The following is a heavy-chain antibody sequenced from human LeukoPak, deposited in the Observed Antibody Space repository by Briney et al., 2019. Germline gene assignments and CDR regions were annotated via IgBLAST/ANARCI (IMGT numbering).Heavy chain of an antibody. V-gene: IGHV1-69*05. Sequence: GASVKVSCKASGYSFTGYYMNWVRQAPGQGLEWMGGIIPIFGTGNYAQKFQGRVTITTDESTSTAYMELSSLRSEDTAVYYCASRFYDILTGFPQDVWGKGTTVTVSS. CDR2: IIPIFGTG. J-gene: IGHJ6*04. CDR1: GYSFTGYY. CDR3: ASRFYDILTGFPQDV. D-gene: IGHD3-9*01.